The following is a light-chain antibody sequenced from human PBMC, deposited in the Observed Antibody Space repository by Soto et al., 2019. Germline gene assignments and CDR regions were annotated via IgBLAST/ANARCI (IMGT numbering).Light chain of an antibody. Sequence: QSALTQPASVSGAPGQSISISCNGSNSDIGAYDYVSWYQQHPGKPPTLLIYEVTFRPSGVPNRFSGSKSGNMPTLTISGLLTEDEAAYYCGSYASATLIFGGGTKLTV. CDR2: EVT. J-gene: IGLJ2*01. CDR1: NSDIGAYDY. V-gene: IGLV2-14*01. CDR3: GSYASATLI.